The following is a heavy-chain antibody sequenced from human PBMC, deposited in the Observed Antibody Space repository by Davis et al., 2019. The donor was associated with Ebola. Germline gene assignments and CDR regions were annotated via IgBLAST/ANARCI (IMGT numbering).Heavy chain of an antibody. CDR1: GFTFSSYW. Sequence: PGGSPRLSCTASGFTFSSYWMTWVRQAPGKGLEWVANIKTDGSEMYYVDSVKGRFTISRDNAKNSLNLQMSSLRAEDAAVYYCATDLNWSGFWGQGTLVTVSS. D-gene: IGHD3-3*01. CDR2: IKTDGSEM. CDR3: ATDLNWSGF. V-gene: IGHV3-7*01. J-gene: IGHJ4*02.